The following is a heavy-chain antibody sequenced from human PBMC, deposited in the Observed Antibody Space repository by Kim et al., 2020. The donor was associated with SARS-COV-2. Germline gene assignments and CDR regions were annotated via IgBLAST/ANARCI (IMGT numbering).Heavy chain of an antibody. CDR3: ASHRSHYGSGAADAFDI. CDR1: GGSFTSSSYY. D-gene: IGHD3-10*01. V-gene: IGHV4-39*01. CDR2: IYYSGST. Sequence: SETLSLTCTVSGGSFTSSSYYWGWIRQPPGKELEWIGSIYYSGSTYYNPSLKSRVTISVDTSKNQFSLKLSSVTAADTAVYYCASHRSHYGSGAADAFDIWGQGTMVTVSS. J-gene: IGHJ3*02.